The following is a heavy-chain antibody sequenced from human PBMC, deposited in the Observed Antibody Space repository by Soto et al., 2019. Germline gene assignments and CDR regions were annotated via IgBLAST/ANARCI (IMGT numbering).Heavy chain of an antibody. V-gene: IGHV3-48*01. Sequence: GGSLRLSCAASGFTFSSYSMNWVRQAPGKGLEWVSYISSSSTIYYADSVKGRFTISRDNAKNSLYLQMNSLRAEDTAVYYCAAAVGGRYFDWLLPPGYWGQGTLVTVSS. J-gene: IGHJ4*02. CDR3: AAAVGGRYFDWLLPPGY. CDR1: GFTFSSYS. D-gene: IGHD3-9*01. CDR2: ISSSSTI.